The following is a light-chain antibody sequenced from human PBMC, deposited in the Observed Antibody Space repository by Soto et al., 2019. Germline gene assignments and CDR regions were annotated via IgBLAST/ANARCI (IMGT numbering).Light chain of an antibody. J-gene: IGKJ4*01. CDR3: QQRDIWPPLT. CDR1: QSVGVY. CDR2: DAT. Sequence: VLTQSPATLSLSPGERATLFCKASQSVGVYMGWFRQKPGQAPRVLIYDATNRAGGVPARFSGSGSGTDFTLTISSLEAADSAVYYCQQRDIWPPLTFGGGTKLEIK. V-gene: IGKV3-11*01.